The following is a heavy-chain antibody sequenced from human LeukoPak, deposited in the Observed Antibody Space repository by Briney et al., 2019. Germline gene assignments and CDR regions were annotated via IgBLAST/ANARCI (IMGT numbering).Heavy chain of an antibody. J-gene: IGHJ4*02. CDR1: GFTFSFYW. CDR3: ARDNEYCTGGTCRLDY. CDR2: INNDGRST. V-gene: IGHV3-74*01. D-gene: IGHD2-15*01. Sequence: GGSLRLSCASSGFTFSFYWMHWARQARGKGLVWVSRINNDGRSTSYAGSVKGRFTISRDNAKNTLYLQMNSLRAEDTAVYYCARDNEYCTGGTCRLDYWGQGPLLPVSS.